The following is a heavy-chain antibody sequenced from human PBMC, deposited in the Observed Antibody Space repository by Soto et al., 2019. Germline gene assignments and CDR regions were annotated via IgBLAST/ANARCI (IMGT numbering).Heavy chain of an antibody. Sequence: PGGSLRLSCAASGFTFSSYGMHWVRQAPGKGLEWVAFISYDGSNKYYADSVKGRFTISRDNSKNTLYLQMNSLRAEDTAVYYCAKDQLPFLEWSDGMDVWGQGTTVTVSS. V-gene: IGHV3-30*18. CDR2: ISYDGSNK. J-gene: IGHJ6*02. CDR3: AKDQLPFLEWSDGMDV. CDR1: GFTFSSYG. D-gene: IGHD3-3*01.